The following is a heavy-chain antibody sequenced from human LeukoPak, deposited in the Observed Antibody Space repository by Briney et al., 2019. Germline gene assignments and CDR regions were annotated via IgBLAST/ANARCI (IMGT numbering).Heavy chain of an antibody. CDR1: GGSISSYY. J-gene: IGHJ3*02. V-gene: IGHV4-59*01. D-gene: IGHD3-9*01. CDR3: ARGGAYVLRHSDWNGEDGFDI. Sequence: PSETLSLTCTVSGGSISSYYWSWIRQPAGKGLEWIGYIYYSGSTNYNPSLNSRVTISLDMSKNQFSLRLSSVTAADTAVYYCARGGAYVLRHSDWNGEDGFDIWGQGTMVTVSS. CDR2: IYYSGST.